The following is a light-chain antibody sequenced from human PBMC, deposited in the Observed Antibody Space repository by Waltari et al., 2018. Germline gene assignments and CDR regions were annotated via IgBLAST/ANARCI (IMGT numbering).Light chain of an antibody. J-gene: IGKJ2*01. Sequence: DIPMTQSPSSLSASVGDRVTITCRASQGISSYLAWYQQKPGKAPKLLIYTASTLQSGVPSMFSGSGSGTEFTLTISSLQPEDFATYYCQHLNSYPVTFGQGTKLEIK. CDR1: QGISSY. CDR2: TAS. CDR3: QHLNSYPVT. V-gene: IGKV1-9*01.